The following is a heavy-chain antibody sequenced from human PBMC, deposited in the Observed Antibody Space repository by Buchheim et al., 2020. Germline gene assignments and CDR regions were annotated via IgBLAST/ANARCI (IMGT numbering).Heavy chain of an antibody. Sequence: EVQLVESGGGLVQPGGSLRLSCAASGFTFSSYWMHWVRQAPGKGLVWVSRINSDGSSTRYADSVKGRFTISRDNAKNTLYLQMISVSAEDAGGYYCVRGLSVCTVTPFGPWGQGTL. V-gene: IGHV3-74*01. J-gene: IGHJ5*02. CDR1: GFTFSSYW. CDR3: VRGLSVCTVTPFGP. CDR2: INSDGSST. D-gene: IGHD4-17*01.